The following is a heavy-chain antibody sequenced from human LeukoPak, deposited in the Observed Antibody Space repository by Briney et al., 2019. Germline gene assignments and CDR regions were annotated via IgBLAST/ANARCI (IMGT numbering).Heavy chain of an antibody. CDR1: GFTFSTYW. D-gene: IGHD1-14*01. Sequence: GGSLRLSCAASGFTFSTYWMSWVRQAPGKGLEWVANVKQDGSEKYYVDSVKGRFAISRDNAKNSLYLQMNSLRAEDTAVYYCANGAGSDYWGQGTLVTVSS. CDR2: VKQDGSEK. V-gene: IGHV3-7*01. CDR3: ANGAGSDY. J-gene: IGHJ4*02.